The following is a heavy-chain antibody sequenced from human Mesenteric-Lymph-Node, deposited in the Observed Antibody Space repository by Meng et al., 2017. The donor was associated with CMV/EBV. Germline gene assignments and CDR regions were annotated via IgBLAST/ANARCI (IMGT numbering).Heavy chain of an antibody. CDR3: ARSCAESLDDCYYFDS. D-gene: IGHD2-21*01. CDR1: GYTFTSYA. CDR2: ISASNGDT. J-gene: IGHJ4*02. Sequence: ASVKVSCKASGYTFTSYAISWMRQAPGQGLEWMGWISASNGDTNYEQKLQGRVTMTTDTSTSTAYLELRSLRSGDTAVYYCARSCAESLDDCYYFDSWGQGTLVTVS. V-gene: IGHV1-18*01.